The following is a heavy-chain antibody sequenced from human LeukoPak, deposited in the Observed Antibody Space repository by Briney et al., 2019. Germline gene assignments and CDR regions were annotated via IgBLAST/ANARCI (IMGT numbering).Heavy chain of an antibody. CDR1: GYTFTGYY. CDR3: ATQKYDSSGYYDY. Sequence: ASVKASCKASGYTFTGYYMHWVRQAPGQGLEWMGWINPNSGGTNYAQKFQGRVTMTRDTSISTAYMELSRLRSDDTAVYYCATQKYDSSGYYDYWGQGTLVTVSS. J-gene: IGHJ4*02. CDR2: INPNSGGT. D-gene: IGHD3-22*01. V-gene: IGHV1-2*02.